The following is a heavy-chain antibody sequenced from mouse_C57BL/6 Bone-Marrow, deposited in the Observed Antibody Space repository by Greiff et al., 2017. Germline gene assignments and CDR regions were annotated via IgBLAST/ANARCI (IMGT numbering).Heavy chain of an antibody. V-gene: IGHV1-80*01. D-gene: IGHD2-10*01. J-gene: IGHJ4*01. CDR3: ARGRSLLQLAMDY. CDR2: IYPGDGDT. CDR1: GYAFSSYW. Sequence: VQLQQSGAELVKPGASVKISCKASGYAFSSYWMNWVKQRPGKGLEWIGQIYPGDGDTNYNGKFKGKATVTADKSSSTAYMQLSRLTSEDSAVYFCARGRSLLQLAMDYWGQGTSVTVSS.